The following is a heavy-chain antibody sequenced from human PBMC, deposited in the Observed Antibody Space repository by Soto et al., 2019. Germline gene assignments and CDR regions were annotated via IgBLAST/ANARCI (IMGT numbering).Heavy chain of an antibody. CDR1: GYTLTIYG. J-gene: IGHJ6*02. D-gene: IGHD2-15*01. CDR2: ISPDNGNT. Sequence: QVQLVQSGGEVKKPGASVKVSCKASGYTLTIYGINWVRQAPGQGLEWRGWISPDNGNTNYAQKLQGRVTMTTDTPTSTAYMELRSMRSDDAAVYYCAREVGDGGYAGMDVWGQGTTVTV. V-gene: IGHV1-18*01. CDR3: AREVGDGGYAGMDV.